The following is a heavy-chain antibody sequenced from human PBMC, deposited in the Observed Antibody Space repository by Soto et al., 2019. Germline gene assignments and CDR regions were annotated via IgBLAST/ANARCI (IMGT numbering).Heavy chain of an antibody. Sequence: QVQLVQSGAEGKKPGSSVNVSCKASGGTFSSYAISWVRQAPGQGLEWMVGIIPICGTANYAQKFQGRVTITADESTSTAYRELSRLRSDDTAVYYCARDLGSGWYNYWGQGTLVTVSS. V-gene: IGHV1-69*01. CDR2: IIPICGTA. J-gene: IGHJ4*02. CDR3: ARDLGSGWYNY. CDR1: GGTFSSYA. D-gene: IGHD6-19*01.